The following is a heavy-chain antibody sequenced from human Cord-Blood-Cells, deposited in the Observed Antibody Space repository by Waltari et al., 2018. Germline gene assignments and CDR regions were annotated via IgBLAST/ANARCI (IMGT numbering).Heavy chain of an antibody. D-gene: IGHD1-26*01. V-gene: IGHV3-7*01. J-gene: IGHJ4*02. CDR2: IKQDRREK. CDR1: ASTFTSFW. CDR3: ARDGRSGSYSDY. Sequence: EVHLVESGGGLVKPGGSLRLSCAASASTFTSFWISWGGQAPGKVMELVANIKQDRREKYYVDCVKGRFTISRDNAKNSLYLQMNSLRAEDTAVYYCARDGRSGSYSDYWGQGTLVTVAS.